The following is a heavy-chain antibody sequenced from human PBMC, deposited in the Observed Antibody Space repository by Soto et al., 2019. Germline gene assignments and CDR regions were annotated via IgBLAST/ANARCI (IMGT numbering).Heavy chain of an antibody. D-gene: IGHD6-6*01. Sequence: SETLSLTCTVSGDSVSSYYWGWIRQPPGKGLEWIGYIHYSGSTNYNPSLKSRVTISVDTPKNQFSLKVNSMTAADTAAYYCARGGLAARKGRWFDPWGQGTLVTVSS. V-gene: IGHV4-59*02. CDR3: ARGGLAARKGRWFDP. J-gene: IGHJ5*02. CDR1: GDSVSSYY. CDR2: IHYSGST.